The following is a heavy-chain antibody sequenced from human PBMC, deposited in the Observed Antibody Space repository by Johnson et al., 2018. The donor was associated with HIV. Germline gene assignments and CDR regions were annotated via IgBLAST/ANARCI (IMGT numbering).Heavy chain of an antibody. J-gene: IGHJ3*02. CDR1: GFTFSDYY. Sequence: QMLLVESGGGLVQPGGSLRLSCAASGFTFSDYYMSWIRQAPGKGLEWVSFISSSGSTIYYRDSVKGRFTIYRDHAKNSLYLQMNSLRAEDTAVYYCARDRGYSGSYFGAFDIWGQGTMVTVSS. CDR2: ISSSGSTI. D-gene: IGHD1-26*01. CDR3: ARDRGYSGSYFGAFDI. V-gene: IGHV3-11*04.